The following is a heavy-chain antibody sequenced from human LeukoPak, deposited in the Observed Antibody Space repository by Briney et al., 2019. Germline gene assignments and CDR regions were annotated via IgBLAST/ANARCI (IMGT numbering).Heavy chain of an antibody. CDR2: IIPIFGTA. CDR3: ARGIAAAGYYYYYMDV. D-gene: IGHD6-13*01. J-gene: IGHJ6*03. Sequence: SVKVSCKASGGTFSSYAISWVRQAPGQGLEWMGGIIPIFGTANYAQKFQGRVTITTDESTSTAYMELSSLRSEDTAVYYCARGIAAAGYYYYYMDVWGKGTTVTVSS. CDR1: GGTFSSYA. V-gene: IGHV1-69*05.